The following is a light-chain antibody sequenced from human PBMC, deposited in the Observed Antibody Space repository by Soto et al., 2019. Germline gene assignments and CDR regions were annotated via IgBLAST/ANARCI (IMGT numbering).Light chain of an antibody. CDR3: QQANSFPRT. CDR2: AAS. V-gene: IGKV1-12*01. CDR1: QGISSW. J-gene: IGKJ5*01. Sequence: DIQMTQSQSYVSASVGDKVTITCLASQGISSWLDWYQQKPGKAPDLLIYAASNLQSGVPSRFSASRSGTDFTLTINSLQPEDLATYFCQQANSFPRTFGQGTRLEIK.